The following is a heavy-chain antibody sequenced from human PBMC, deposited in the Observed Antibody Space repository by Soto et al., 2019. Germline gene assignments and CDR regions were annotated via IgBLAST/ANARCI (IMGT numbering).Heavy chain of an antibody. CDR1: GGSVSSANYY. D-gene: IGHD3-22*01. CDR2: INHSGST. Sequence: SETLSLTCAVSGGSVSSANYYWSWIRQPPGKGLEWIGYINHSGSTNYNPSLKSRVTMSMDTSKSQFSLKLTSVTAADRAVYYGARGSVDTVDSSGYRWFDPWGLGTPVTVPQ. CDR3: ARGSVDTVDSSGYRWFDP. J-gene: IGHJ5*02. V-gene: IGHV4-61*01.